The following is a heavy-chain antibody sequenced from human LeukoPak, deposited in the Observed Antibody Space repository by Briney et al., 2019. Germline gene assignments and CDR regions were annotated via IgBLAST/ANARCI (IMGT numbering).Heavy chain of an antibody. Sequence: GGSLRLSCAASGFTFSSYWMSWVRQAPGKGLEWVANIKQDGSGKYYVDSVKGRFTISRDNAKNSLYLQMNSLRAEDTAVYYCARDRGYYDSSGYPLRGYYYGMDVWGQGTTVTVSS. CDR3: ARDRGYYDSSGYPLRGYYYGMDV. D-gene: IGHD3-22*01. J-gene: IGHJ6*02. CDR1: GFTFSSYW. V-gene: IGHV3-7*01. CDR2: IKQDGSGK.